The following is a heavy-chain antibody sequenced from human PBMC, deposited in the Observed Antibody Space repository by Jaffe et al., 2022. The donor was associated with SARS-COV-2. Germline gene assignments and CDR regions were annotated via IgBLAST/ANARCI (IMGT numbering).Heavy chain of an antibody. CDR3: VRDSVTVTTPYFDY. J-gene: IGHJ4*02. D-gene: IGHD4-17*01. V-gene: IGHV1-2*04. CDR1: GYTFTGYY. CDR2: INANSGGT. Sequence: QVQLVQSGAEVKKPGASVKISCKASGYTFTGYYIHWVRQAPGQGLEWMGWINANSGGTNYAQNFQGWVTMTRDTSISTAYMEVSRLRSDDTAMYYCVRDSVTVTTPYFDYWGQGTLVTVSS.